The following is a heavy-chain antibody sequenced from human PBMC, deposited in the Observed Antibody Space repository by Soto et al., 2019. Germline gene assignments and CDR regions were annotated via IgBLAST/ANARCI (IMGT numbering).Heavy chain of an antibody. CDR1: GGSFSGYY. Sequence: AETLSLTCAVSGGSFSGYYRSWIRQPPGKGLEWIGEINHSGSTNYNPSLKSRVTISVDTSKNQFSLKLSSVTAADTAVYYCARGPRSIAAPPVGSQHWGQGTLVTVS. V-gene: IGHV4-34*01. CDR3: ARGPRSIAAPPVGSQH. D-gene: IGHD6-6*01. J-gene: IGHJ1*01. CDR2: INHSGST.